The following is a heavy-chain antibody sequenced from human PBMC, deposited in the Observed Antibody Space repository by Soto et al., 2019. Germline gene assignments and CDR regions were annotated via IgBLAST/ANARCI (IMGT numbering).Heavy chain of an antibody. CDR2: INAGNGNT. CDR1: GYTFTSYA. J-gene: IGHJ6*02. Sequence: GASVKVSCKASGYTFTSYAMHWVRQAPGQRLEWKGWINAGNGNTKYSQKFQGRVTISRDNAKNTLYLQMNSLRAEDTAVYYCARDCSSSWGYGMDVWGQGTTVTVSS. CDR3: ARDCSSSWGYGMDV. D-gene: IGHD6-13*01. V-gene: IGHV1-3*01.